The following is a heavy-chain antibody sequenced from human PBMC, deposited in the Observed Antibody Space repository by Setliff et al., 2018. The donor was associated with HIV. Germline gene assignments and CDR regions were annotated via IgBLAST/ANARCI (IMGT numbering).Heavy chain of an antibody. V-gene: IGHV4-59*11. CDR2: VYNSGTT. CDR3: ARVQYHYVNNGDSYYFTH. J-gene: IGHJ4*01. D-gene: IGHD3-10*02. CDR1: GASSSSHY. Sequence: PSETLSLTCTVSGASSSSHYWSWIRQPPGKAPEWIGYVYNSGTTKYNPSLKSRVTISADTSKNQFSLRLNSVTAADTAVYYCARVQYHYVNNGDSYYFTHWGHGTLVTVSS.